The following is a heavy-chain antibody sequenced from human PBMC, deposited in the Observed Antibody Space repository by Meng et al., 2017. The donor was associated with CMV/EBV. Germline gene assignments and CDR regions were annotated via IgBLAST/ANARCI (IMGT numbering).Heavy chain of an antibody. Sequence: ASVKVSCKASGYTFTGYYMHWVRQAPGQGLEWMGWINPSSGGTNYAQKFQGRVTMTRDTSISTAYMELSRLRSDDTAVYYCARDLQGYYYGMDVWGQGTTVTVSS. CDR2: INPSSGGT. CDR3: ARDLQGYYYGMDV. CDR1: GYTFTGYY. V-gene: IGHV1-2*02. D-gene: IGHD4-11*01. J-gene: IGHJ6*02.